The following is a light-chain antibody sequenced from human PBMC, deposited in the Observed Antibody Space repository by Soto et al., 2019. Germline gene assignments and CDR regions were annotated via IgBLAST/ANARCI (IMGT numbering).Light chain of an antibody. CDR3: QQYNNWPPTWT. CDR1: QSVSIN. J-gene: IGKJ1*01. V-gene: IGKV3D-15*01. CDR2: DAS. Sequence: EIVLTQSPATLSLSPGERATLSCRASQSVSINLAWYQQKPGQAPRLLIYDASNRPTGIPARFSGSGSGTEFTLTISSLQSEDFAVYYCQQYNNWPPTWTFGQGTKVDIK.